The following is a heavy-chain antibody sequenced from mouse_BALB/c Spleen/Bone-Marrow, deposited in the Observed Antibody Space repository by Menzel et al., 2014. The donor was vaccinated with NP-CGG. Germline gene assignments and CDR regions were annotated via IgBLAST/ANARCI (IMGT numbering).Heavy chain of an antibody. CDR1: GYTFTDYV. J-gene: IGHJ2*01. CDR3: ARCGGLRDFDY. Sequence: QVQLQQSGPELVKPGASVKMSCKASGYTFTDYVISWVKQRTGQGLEWIGEIYPGSGSTYYNEKFKGKATLTADKSSNTAYMQLGSLTSEDSAVYFCARCGGLRDFDYWGQGTTLTVSS. D-gene: IGHD2-4*01. V-gene: IGHV1-81*01. CDR2: IYPGSGST.